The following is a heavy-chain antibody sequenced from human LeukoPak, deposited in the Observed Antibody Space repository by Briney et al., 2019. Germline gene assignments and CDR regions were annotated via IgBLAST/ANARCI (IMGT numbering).Heavy chain of an antibody. J-gene: IGHJ1*01. V-gene: IGHV3-53*01. Sequence: GGSLRLSCAASGFAVSNNYMSWVRQAPGKGLEWVSIIYGGGSTYNADPVNGRFTISRHNSKNTLFLQMNSLRTEDTAIYYCARAYDSSGYWPEYFHHWGQGTLVTVSS. CDR3: ARAYDSSGYWPEYFHH. CDR2: IYGGGST. CDR1: GFAVSNNY. D-gene: IGHD3-22*01.